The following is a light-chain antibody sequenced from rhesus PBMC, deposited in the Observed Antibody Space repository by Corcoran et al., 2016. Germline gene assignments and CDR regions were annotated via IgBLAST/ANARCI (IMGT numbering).Light chain of an antibody. J-gene: IGKJ3*01. CDR3: QHSYGTPFT. Sequence: DIQMTQSPSSLSTSVGDRVTITCRASENVHNYLHWYQRRPGKAPTLLIYQAPTLQSGVPSRFSGSGSGTDFTLTISSLQPEDLATYSCQHSYGTPFTFGPGTNLDIK. CDR2: QAP. CDR1: ENVHNY. V-gene: IGKV1-74*01.